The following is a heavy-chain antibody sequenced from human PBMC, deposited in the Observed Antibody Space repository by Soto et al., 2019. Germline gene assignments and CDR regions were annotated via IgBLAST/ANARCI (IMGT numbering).Heavy chain of an antibody. Sequence: TETLSLTCDVYGGYVSGYCWSWIRQPQGKGVEWIGEINHSGSTNYNPSLKSRVTISVDTSKNQFSLKLSSVTAADTAVYYCARGGLHCSSTSCPDYYYYYYMDVWGKGTTVTVSS. CDR2: INHSGST. J-gene: IGHJ6*03. CDR3: ARGGLHCSSTSCPDYYYYYYMDV. V-gene: IGHV4-34*01. D-gene: IGHD2-2*01. CDR1: GGYVSGYC.